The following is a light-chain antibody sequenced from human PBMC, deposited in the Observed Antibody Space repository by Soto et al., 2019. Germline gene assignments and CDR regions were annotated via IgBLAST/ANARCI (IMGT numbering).Light chain of an antibody. CDR2: EVS. CDR1: SSDVGSYNL. Sequence: QSVLAHPASVSRSRGQSSTISCTGTSSDVGSYNLVSWYQQHPGKAPKLMIYEVSKRPSGVSNRFSGSKSGNTDSLTISGLQAEDEADYYCCSYAGSSTLVFGTGTKVT. J-gene: IGLJ1*01. V-gene: IGLV2-23*02. CDR3: CSYAGSSTLV.